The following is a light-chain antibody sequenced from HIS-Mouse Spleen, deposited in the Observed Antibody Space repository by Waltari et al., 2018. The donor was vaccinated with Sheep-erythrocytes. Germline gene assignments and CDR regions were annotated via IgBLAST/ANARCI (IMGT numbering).Light chain of an antibody. Sequence: QSALTQPRSVSGSPGQSVTIPCTGTSSDAGGSNYVSWYQQHPGKAPKLMIYDVSKRPSGVPDRFSGSKSGNTASLTISGLQAEDEADYYCCSYAGSYNHVFATGTKVTVL. CDR2: DVS. V-gene: IGLV2-11*01. CDR3: CSYAGSYNHV. CDR1: SSDAGGSNY. J-gene: IGLJ1*01.